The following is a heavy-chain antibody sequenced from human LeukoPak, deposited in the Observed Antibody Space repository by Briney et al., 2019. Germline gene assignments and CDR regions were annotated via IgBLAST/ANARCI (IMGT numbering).Heavy chain of an antibody. CDR3: ARGMWDDLIFDY. V-gene: IGHV1-2*06. D-gene: IGHD3/OR15-3a*01. Sequence: ASVKVSCKASGYTFAGYYMHWVRQAPGQGLEWMGRINPNSGGTNYAQKFQGRVTMTRDTSISTAYMELSRLRSDDTAVYYCARGMWDDLIFDYWGQGTLVTVSS. J-gene: IGHJ4*02. CDR2: INPNSGGT. CDR1: GYTFAGYY.